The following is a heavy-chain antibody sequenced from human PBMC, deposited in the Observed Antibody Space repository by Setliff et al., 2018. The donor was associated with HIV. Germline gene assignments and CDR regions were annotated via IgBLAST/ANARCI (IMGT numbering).Heavy chain of an antibody. J-gene: IGHJ4*02. CDR3: ARGPLYGYDRGYFDY. CDR1: GGTFNTYG. Sequence: SVKVSCKASGGTFNTYGINWVRQAPGQGPEWMGGIIPIAKSQNYAQKFQDRVTITADESTRTAYMELSNLRSEDTALYYCARGPLYGYDRGYFDYWGQGTLVTVSS. V-gene: IGHV1-69*13. CDR2: IIPIAKSQ. D-gene: IGHD5-12*01.